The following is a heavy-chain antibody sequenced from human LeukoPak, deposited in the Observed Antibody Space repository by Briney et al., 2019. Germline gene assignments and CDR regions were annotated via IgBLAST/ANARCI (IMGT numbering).Heavy chain of an antibody. D-gene: IGHD6-13*01. Sequence: AGGSLRLSCAASGFTFDDYAMHWVRQAPGKGLEWVSGISWNSGSIGYADSVKGRFTISRDNAKNSLYLQMNGLRAEDTALYYCAKDITVGSSSYYGMDVWGQGTTVTVSS. V-gene: IGHV3-9*01. CDR3: AKDITVGSSSYYGMDV. J-gene: IGHJ6*02. CDR2: ISWNSGSI. CDR1: GFTFDDYA.